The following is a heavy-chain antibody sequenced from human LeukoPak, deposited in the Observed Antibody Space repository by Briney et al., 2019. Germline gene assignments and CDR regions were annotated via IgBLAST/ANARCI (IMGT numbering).Heavy chain of an antibody. Sequence: GGSLRLSCAASGFTFSSYGMHWVRQAPGKGLEWVAFIRYDGSNKYYADSVKGRFTISRDNSKNTLYLQMNSLRAEDTAVYCCAIVDQMTTVVTGAFDIWGQGTMVTVSS. CDR1: GFTFSSYG. V-gene: IGHV3-30*02. CDR3: AIVDQMTTVVTGAFDI. D-gene: IGHD4-23*01. J-gene: IGHJ3*02. CDR2: IRYDGSNK.